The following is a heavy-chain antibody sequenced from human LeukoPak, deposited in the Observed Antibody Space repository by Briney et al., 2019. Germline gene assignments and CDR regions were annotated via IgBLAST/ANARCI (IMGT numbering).Heavy chain of an antibody. Sequence: SETLSLTCAVYGGSFSGYYWSWIRQPAGKGLEWIGRIYTSGSTNYNPSLKSRVTMSVDTSKNQFSLKLNSVTAADTAVYYCAESNGYGLVDIWGQGTMVTVSS. CDR2: IYTSGST. CDR3: AESNGYGLVDI. V-gene: IGHV4-59*10. CDR1: GGSFSGYY. D-gene: IGHD3-10*01. J-gene: IGHJ3*02.